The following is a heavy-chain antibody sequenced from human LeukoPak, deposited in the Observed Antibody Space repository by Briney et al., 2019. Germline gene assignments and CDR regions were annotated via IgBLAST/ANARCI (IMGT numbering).Heavy chain of an antibody. J-gene: IGHJ6*02. CDR3: AKDGLGYCTNGVCSAPYYYYYYGMDV. CDR1: GFTFSSHG. Sequence: SGGSLRLFCAASGFTFSSHGMHWVRQAPGKGLEWVAVISYDGSNKYYADSVKGRFTISRDNSKNTLYLQMNSLRAEDTAVYYCAKDGLGYCTNGVCSAPYYYYYYGMDVWGQGTTVTVSS. D-gene: IGHD2-8*01. CDR2: ISYDGSNK. V-gene: IGHV3-30*18.